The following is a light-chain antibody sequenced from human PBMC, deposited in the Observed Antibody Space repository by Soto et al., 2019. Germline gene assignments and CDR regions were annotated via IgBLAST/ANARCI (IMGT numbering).Light chain of an antibody. CDR1: NSNIGTYY. V-gene: IGLV1-47*02. J-gene: IGLJ2*01. Sequence: QSVLTPSPSASGTPGQRVTISCCGQNSNIGTYYVYWYQHLPGAAPKLFIYSTNPRPLAVPDRFSGSKSGTSASLAISGLRAEDEGHYYCGTYTGSSTLLFGGGTKLTVL. CDR2: STN. CDR3: GTYTGSSTLL.